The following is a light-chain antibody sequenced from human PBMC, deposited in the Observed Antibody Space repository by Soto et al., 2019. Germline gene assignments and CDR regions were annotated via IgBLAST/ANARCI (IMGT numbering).Light chain of an antibody. CDR3: AVWDDSLNRLV. CDR1: SSNVGGNI. J-gene: IGLJ3*02. CDR2: RNN. Sequence: QSVVTQPPSASATPGQRVTISCSGSSSNVGGNIVSWYQQLPGTAPKLLIYRNNQRPSGLPDRFSGSKSGTSAFLAISGLQSEDEADYYCAVWDDSLNRLVFGGGTQLTVL. V-gene: IGLV1-44*01.